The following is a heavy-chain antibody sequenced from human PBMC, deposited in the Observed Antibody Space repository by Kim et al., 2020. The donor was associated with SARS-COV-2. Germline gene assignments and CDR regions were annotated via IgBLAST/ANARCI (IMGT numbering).Heavy chain of an antibody. Sequence: ASVKVSCKASGYTFTSYAMNWVRQAPGQGLEWMGWINTNTGNPTYAQGFTGRFVFSLDTSVSTAYLQISSLKAEDTAVYYCARGSSSEPYYYYYGMDVWGQGTTVTVSS. CDR2: INTNTGNP. V-gene: IGHV7-4-1*02. J-gene: IGHJ6*02. D-gene: IGHD6-6*01. CDR3: ARGSSSEPYYYYYGMDV. CDR1: GYTFTSYA.